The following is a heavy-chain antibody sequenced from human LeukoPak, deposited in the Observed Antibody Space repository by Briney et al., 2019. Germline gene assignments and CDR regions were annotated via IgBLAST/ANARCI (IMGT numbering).Heavy chain of an antibody. J-gene: IGHJ4*02. CDR2: INHSGST. Sequence: SETLSLTCAVYGGSFSGYYWSWIRQPPGKGLEWIGKINHSGSTNYNPSLKSRVTISVDTSKNQFSLKLSSVTAADTAVYYCARGGLWSGTFDYWGQGTLVTVSS. V-gene: IGHV4-34*01. D-gene: IGHD3-3*01. CDR1: GGSFSGYY. CDR3: ARGGLWSGTFDY.